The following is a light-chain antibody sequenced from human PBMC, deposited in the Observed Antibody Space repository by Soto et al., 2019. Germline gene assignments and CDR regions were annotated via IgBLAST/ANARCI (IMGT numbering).Light chain of an antibody. J-gene: IGKJ1*01. Sequence: EIGMTQSPGTLSVSPGERVTVSCRASQYVHTSLAWYQQKSGQAPRLLIYGASIRAPGVPVRFSGSGSGTEFTLTIDSLQSEDSAVYSCQQYNQWPPTSTFGQGTKVEI. CDR2: GAS. V-gene: IGKV3-15*01. CDR3: QQYNQWPPTST. CDR1: QYVHTS.